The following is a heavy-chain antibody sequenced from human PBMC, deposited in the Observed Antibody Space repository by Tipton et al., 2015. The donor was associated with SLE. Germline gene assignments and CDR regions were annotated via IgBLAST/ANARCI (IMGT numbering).Heavy chain of an antibody. J-gene: IGHJ4*02. CDR2: ASRQSGSI. Sequence: EALGFTLDDSAMHWVRQAPGKGLEWVAGASRQSGSIGYGESVKGRFTIFRDNAQNIVYLQMRSLTRDDTALYFCVKSRDYYDILTGFFDQWGQGALVTVSS. CDR3: VKSRDYYDILTGFFDQ. CDR1: GFTLDDSA. D-gene: IGHD3-9*01. V-gene: IGHV3-9*01.